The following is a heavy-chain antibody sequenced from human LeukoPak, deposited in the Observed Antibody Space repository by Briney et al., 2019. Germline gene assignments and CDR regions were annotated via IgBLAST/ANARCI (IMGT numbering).Heavy chain of an antibody. D-gene: IGHD3-22*01. Sequence: PGGSLRLSCAASGFTFSSYAMHWVRQAPGKGLEWVAVVLYDGSNKYYADSVKGRFTISRDNSKNTLYLQMNSLRAEDTAVYYCARPVTMIVVVITHFDYWGQGTLVTVSS. J-gene: IGHJ4*02. V-gene: IGHV3-30-3*01. CDR1: GFTFSSYA. CDR3: ARPVTMIVVVITHFDY. CDR2: VLYDGSNK.